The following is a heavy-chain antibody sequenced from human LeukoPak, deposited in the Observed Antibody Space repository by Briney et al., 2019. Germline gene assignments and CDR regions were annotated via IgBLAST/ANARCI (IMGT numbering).Heavy chain of an antibody. J-gene: IGHJ4*02. CDR1: GFSFSIYA. CDR3: ARRTTVVGPAPFDH. V-gene: IGHV3-23*01. Sequence: PRGSLRLSCAASGFSFSIYAMNWVRQAPGKGLEWVSAISPGGDTIYYLDSVKGRFTISRDNSKNTLYLQMNSLRAEDTAVYYCARRTTVVGPAPFDHWGQGTLVTVSS. D-gene: IGHD4-23*01. CDR2: ISPGGDTI.